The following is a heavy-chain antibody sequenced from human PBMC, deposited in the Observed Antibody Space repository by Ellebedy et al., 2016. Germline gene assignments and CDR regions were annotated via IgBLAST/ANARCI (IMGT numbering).Heavy chain of an antibody. D-gene: IGHD1-1*01. V-gene: IGHV4-59*02. Sequence: SETLSLTCNVSGGSVSSDYWNWIRRPPGKGLEWIGYIHYTGTTNYSPSLKSRITISVDTSKNQFSLRVNSVTAADTAVYYCAKWNGGWNAFDVWGQGTMVTVSS. CDR3: AKWNGGWNAFDV. CDR2: IHYTGTT. CDR1: GGSVSSDY. J-gene: IGHJ3*01.